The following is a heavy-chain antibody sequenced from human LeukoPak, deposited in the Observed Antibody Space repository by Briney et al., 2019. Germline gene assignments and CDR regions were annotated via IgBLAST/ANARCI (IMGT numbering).Heavy chain of an antibody. CDR3: ATSEGY. Sequence: SETLSLTCAVYGGSFSGYYWSWIRQPAGKGLEWIGRIYTSGTTNYNPSLKSRVTMSVDTSKNQFSLKLSSVTAADTAVYYCATSEGYWGQGTLVTVSS. CDR2: IYTSGTT. J-gene: IGHJ4*02. V-gene: IGHV4-59*10. CDR1: GGSFSGYY.